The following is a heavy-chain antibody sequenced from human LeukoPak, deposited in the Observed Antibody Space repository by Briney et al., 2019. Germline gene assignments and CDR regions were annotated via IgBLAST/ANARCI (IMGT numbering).Heavy chain of an antibody. Sequence: GGSLRLSCAASGFTFSSYWMSWVRQAPGRGLEWVANIRQDGSETYYMDSVNGRFTISRDNAKNSLYLQMNSLRAEDTAVYYCARERAENYYYDGMDVRGQGTTVIVSS. D-gene: IGHD6-19*01. J-gene: IGHJ6*02. V-gene: IGHV3-7*01. CDR3: ARERAENYYYDGMDV. CDR2: IRQDGSET. CDR1: GFTFSSYW.